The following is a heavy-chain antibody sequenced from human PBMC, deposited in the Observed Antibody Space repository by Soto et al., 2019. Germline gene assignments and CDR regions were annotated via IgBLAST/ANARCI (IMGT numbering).Heavy chain of an antibody. Sequence: GESLNISCKGSGYSFTSYGISWVRQAPGQGLEWMGWISAYNGNTNYAQKLQGRVTMTTDTSTSTAYMELRSLRSDDTAVYYCARALPPASYCGGDCYSPPDYWGQGTLVTVSS. CDR1: GYSFTSYG. CDR2: ISAYNGNT. CDR3: ARALPPASYCGGDCYSPPDY. J-gene: IGHJ4*02. D-gene: IGHD2-21*02. V-gene: IGHV1-18*01.